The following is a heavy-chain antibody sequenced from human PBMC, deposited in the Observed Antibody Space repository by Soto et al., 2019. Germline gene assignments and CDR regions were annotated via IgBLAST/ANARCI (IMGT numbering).Heavy chain of an antibody. J-gene: IGHJ4*02. CDR3: AGGIAAWYFDY. V-gene: IGHV4-39*01. CDR1: GGSISSSSYY. Sequence: SETLSLTCTVSGGSISSSSYYWGWIRQPPGKGLEWIGSIYYSGSTYYNPSLKSRVTISVDTSKNQFSLRLSSVTAADTAVYYCAGGIAAWYFDYWGQGTLVTVSS. D-gene: IGHD6-13*01. CDR2: IYYSGST.